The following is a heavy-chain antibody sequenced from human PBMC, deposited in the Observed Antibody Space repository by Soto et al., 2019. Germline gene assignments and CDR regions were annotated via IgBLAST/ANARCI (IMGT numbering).Heavy chain of an antibody. D-gene: IGHD4-4*01. CDR3: ALSQLQKGVDY. CDR2: IYYSGST. CDR1: GGSISSGGYY. J-gene: IGHJ4*02. V-gene: IGHV4-31*03. Sequence: SETLSLTCTVSGGSISSGGYYWSWIRQHPGKGLEWIGYIYYSGSTYYNPSLKSRVTISVDTSKNQLSLKLSSVTAADTAVYYCALSQLQKGVDYWGQGTLVTVSS.